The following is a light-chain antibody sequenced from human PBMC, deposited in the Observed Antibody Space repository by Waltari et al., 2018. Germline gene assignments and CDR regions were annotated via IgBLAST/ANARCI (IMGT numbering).Light chain of an antibody. CDR1: QSLLHSDGSHY. J-gene: IGKJ5*01. CDR3: MQAVHSPIT. CDR2: LGS. Sequence: DMVLTQSPFSLPVTPGEPASISCRTSQSLLHSDGSHYLDWYLQKPGQSPQLLIYLGSNRASGVPDRFSGSGSGTDFTLNISRVEAEDVGMYYCMQAVHSPITFGQGTRLEIK. V-gene: IGKV2-28*01.